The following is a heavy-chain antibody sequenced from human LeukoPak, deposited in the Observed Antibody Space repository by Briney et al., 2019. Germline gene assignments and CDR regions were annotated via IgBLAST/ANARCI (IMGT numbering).Heavy chain of an antibody. J-gene: IGHJ4*02. CDR3: ARDRWPSGFDS. Sequence: GGSPRLSCVASGFTFSSYWMHWVRQAPGKGLVWVSRIKTDGTSTRYADSVGGRFTICRDNAKNTLYVQINSLRAEDTAVYYCARDRWPSGFDSWGQGTLVTVSS. V-gene: IGHV3-74*01. CDR2: IKTDGTST. CDR1: GFTFSSYW. D-gene: IGHD1-14*01.